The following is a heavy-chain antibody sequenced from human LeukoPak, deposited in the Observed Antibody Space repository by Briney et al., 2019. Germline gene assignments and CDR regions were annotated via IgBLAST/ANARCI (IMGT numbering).Heavy chain of an antibody. Sequence: GGSLRLSCAASGFTFSSYAMSWVRQAPGKGLEWVSSISASGGTTYYVDSVKGRFTISRDNSKNTFNLQMNSLRAEDTALYYCAKDFHGDFPYFFDYWGQGTLVTVSS. CDR2: ISASGGTT. CDR3: AKDFHGDFPYFFDY. V-gene: IGHV3-23*01. J-gene: IGHJ4*02. CDR1: GFTFSSYA.